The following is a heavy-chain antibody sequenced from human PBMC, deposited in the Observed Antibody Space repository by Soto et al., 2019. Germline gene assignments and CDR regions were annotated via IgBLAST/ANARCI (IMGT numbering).Heavy chain of an antibody. CDR1: GASITGSSY. V-gene: IGHV4-61*02. CDR3: ARGMTPPGAPAWYYFDS. J-gene: IGHJ4*02. D-gene: IGHD2-8*02. Sequence: SLTCTVSGASITGSSYWSWIRQPAGKGLEWIGRFSLSGTTNYNPSLRSRVTMSADVSKNQFSLRLTSVTAADTALYYCARGMTPPGAPAWYYFDSWGQGTPVTVSS. CDR2: FSLSGTT.